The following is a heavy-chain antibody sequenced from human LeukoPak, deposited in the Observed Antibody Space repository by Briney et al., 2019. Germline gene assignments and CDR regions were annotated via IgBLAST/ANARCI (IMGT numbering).Heavy chain of an antibody. V-gene: IGHV3-7*01. CDR3: ARDGPWCGDFFDY. D-gene: IGHD3-10*01. J-gene: IGHJ4*02. CDR2: MKPDGSEK. CDR1: GFTFRTYW. Sequence: GGSVRLSCVASGFTFRTYWMSWVGPAPGRGLEWVANMKPDGSEKSFVDSVKGRFTISRDNAKNSLYLQMNGLRAEDTAVYYCARDGPWCGDFFDYWGQGALVTVSS.